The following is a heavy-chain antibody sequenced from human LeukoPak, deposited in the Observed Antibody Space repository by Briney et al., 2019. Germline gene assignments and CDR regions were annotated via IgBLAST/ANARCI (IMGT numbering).Heavy chain of an antibody. V-gene: IGHV1-2*02. CDR3: ARVLVPAATDDAFDI. J-gene: IGHJ3*02. D-gene: IGHD2-2*01. CDR2: INPNSGGT. Sequence: ASVKVSCKASGYTFTGYYMHWVRQAPGQGLEWMGWINPNSGGTNYAQKFQGRVTMTMDTSISTAYMELSRLRSDDTAVYYCARVLVPAATDDAFDIWGRGTMVTVSS. CDR1: GYTFTGYY.